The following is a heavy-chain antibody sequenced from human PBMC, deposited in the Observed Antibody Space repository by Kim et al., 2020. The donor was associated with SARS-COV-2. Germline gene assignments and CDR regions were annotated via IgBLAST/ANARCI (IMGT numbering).Heavy chain of an antibody. V-gene: IGHV7-4-1*02. J-gene: IGHJ6*02. CDR1: GYTFTSYA. CDR3: ARFISEDGGLRCHSFFCYYYGMDV. D-gene: IGHD3-10*01. Sequence: ASVKVSCKASGYTFTSYAMNWVRQAPGQGLEWMGWINTNTGNPTYAQGFTGRFVFSLDTSVSTAYLQISSLKAEDTAVYYCARFISEDGGLRCHSFFCYYYGMDVWGQGTTVTVSS. CDR2: INTNTGNP.